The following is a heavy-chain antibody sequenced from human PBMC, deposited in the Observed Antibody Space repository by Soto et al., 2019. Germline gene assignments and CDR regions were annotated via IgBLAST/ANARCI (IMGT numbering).Heavy chain of an antibody. CDR3: ARDPYCSGGRYYPGPSEY. Sequence: PASGFIFCGKSVNLVRRRTGKELEWVSSISRSSRYIYYADSVKGRFTLSRDNAKNSLYLQMNSLRAEDTAVYYCARDPYCSGGRYYPGPSEYWGQGTLVTVSS. D-gene: IGHD2-15*01. J-gene: IGHJ4*02. V-gene: IGHV3-21*01. CDR1: GFIFCGKS. CDR2: ISRSSRYI.